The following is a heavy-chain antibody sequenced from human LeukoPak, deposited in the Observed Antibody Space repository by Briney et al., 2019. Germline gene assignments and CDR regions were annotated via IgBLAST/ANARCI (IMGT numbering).Heavy chain of an antibody. J-gene: IGHJ6*03. V-gene: IGHV3-23*01. CDR1: GFTFSSYA. CDR2: ISGSGDNT. CDR3: ARVGPYGDYDYYYYYMDV. D-gene: IGHD4-17*01. Sequence: GGSLRLSCAASGFTFSSYAMSWVRQSPGRGLEWVSSISGSGDNTYYAESVKGRFTISRDKSKNTLYLQMNSLRAEDTAVYYCARVGPYGDYDYYYYYMDVWGKGTTVTVSS.